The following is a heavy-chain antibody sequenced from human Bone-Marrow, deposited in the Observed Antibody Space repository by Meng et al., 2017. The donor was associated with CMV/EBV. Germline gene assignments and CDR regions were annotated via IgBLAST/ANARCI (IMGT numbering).Heavy chain of an antibody. J-gene: IGHJ3*02. CDR3: AGPDDMGSSPHDPFDI. CDR1: GGSISSYY. CDR2: IYYSGST. D-gene: IGHD1-26*01. Sequence: ESLKISCTVSGGSISSYYWSWIRQPPGKGLEWIGYIYYSGSTNYNPSLKSRVTISVDTSKNQLSLRLTSVTAADTAMYYCAGPDDMGSSPHDPFDICGEGTMVTFSS. V-gene: IGHV4-59*01.